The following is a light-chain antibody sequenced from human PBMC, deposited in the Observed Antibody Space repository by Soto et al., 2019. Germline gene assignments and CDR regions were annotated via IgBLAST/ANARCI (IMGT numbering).Light chain of an antibody. CDR1: SSDIGNYNY. V-gene: IGLV2-14*01. Sequence: QSALTQPASVSGSPGQSITISCTGTSSDIGNYNYVSWYQQHPGKAPKLMIYEVSNRPSGVSNRSSASKSGNTASLTISGLQAEDEADYFCSSYTSISTYVVFGGGTKLTVL. CDR2: EVS. J-gene: IGLJ2*01. CDR3: SSYTSISTYVV.